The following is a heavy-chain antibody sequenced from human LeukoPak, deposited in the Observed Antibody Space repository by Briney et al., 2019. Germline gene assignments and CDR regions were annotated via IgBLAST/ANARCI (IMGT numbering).Heavy chain of an antibody. Sequence: PSETLSLTCTVSGGSISSGGYYWSWIRQHPGKGLEWIGYIYYSGSTYYNPSLKSRVSISIDTSKNQFSLKLSSVTVADTAVYCCARVSCSGSSCSPFDHWGQGTLVTVSS. CDR1: GGSISSGGYY. J-gene: IGHJ4*02. CDR3: ARVSCSGSSCSPFDH. V-gene: IGHV4-31*03. CDR2: IYYSGST. D-gene: IGHD2-15*01.